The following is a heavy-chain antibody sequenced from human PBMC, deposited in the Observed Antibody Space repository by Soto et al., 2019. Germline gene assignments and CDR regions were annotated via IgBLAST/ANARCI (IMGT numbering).Heavy chain of an antibody. CDR2: ISVSDAFI. J-gene: IGHJ4*02. D-gene: IGHD1-20*01. Sequence: EVQLLESGGDLVQPGGSLRLSCAASGFNVGAFAVNWVRQAPGKGLVWVSGISVSDAFIYYADSVRGRFSISRDASENILYLQMNSLRVDDTALYYCTRETVAGITGLDYWGPGTLVTVSS. CDR3: TRETVAGITGLDY. CDR1: GFNVGAFA. V-gene: IGHV3-23*01.